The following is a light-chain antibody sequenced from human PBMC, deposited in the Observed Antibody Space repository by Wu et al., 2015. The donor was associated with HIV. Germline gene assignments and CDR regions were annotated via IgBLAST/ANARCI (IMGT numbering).Light chain of an antibody. J-gene: IGKJ5*01. CDR3: QQGTNWPLT. CDR1: QSVSSY. CDR2: DTS. V-gene: IGKV3-11*01. Sequence: EIVLTQSPATLSLPPGERATLSCRASQSVSSYLAWYRQKPGLAPRLLIYDTSKRATGIPARFSGSGSGTDFTLTISSLEPEDFAVYYCQQGTNWPLTFGQGTRLEIK.